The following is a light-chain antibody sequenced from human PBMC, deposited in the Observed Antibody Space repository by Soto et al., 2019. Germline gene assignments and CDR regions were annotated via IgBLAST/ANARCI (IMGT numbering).Light chain of an antibody. J-gene: IGKJ4*01. CDR1: QSVFYSSNNKNY. CDR3: QQCYKAPLT. V-gene: IGKV4-1*01. Sequence: DIVMTQSPDSLAVSLGERATINCKSSQSVFYSSNNKNYLAWYQQKPGQPPKLLIYWASTRESVVPDRFSGSGSGTDFTLTITSLQAEDVAVYYCQQCYKAPLTFGGGTKVEIK. CDR2: WAS.